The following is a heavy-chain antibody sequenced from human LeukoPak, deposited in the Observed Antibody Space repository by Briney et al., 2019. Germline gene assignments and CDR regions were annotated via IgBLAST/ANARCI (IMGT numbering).Heavy chain of an antibody. CDR2: IIPIFGTA. D-gene: IGHD3-10*01. J-gene: IGHJ4*02. V-gene: IGHV1-69*13. Sequence: SVKVSCKAFGYTFTDYYIHWVRQAPGQGLEWMGGIIPIFGTANYAQKFQGRVTITADESTSTAYMELSSLRSEDTAVYYCARDSVSGSYYPDYFDYWGQGTLVTVSS. CDR1: GYTFTDYY. CDR3: ARDSVSGSYYPDYFDY.